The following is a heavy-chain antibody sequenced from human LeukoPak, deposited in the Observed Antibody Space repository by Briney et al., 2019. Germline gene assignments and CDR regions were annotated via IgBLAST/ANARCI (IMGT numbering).Heavy chain of an antibody. J-gene: IGHJ4*02. V-gene: IGHV3-15*01. CDR2: IKSKTDGGTT. CDR3: TTDLNWGFSLDY. Sequence: GGSLRLSCAASGFTFSNAWMSWVRQAPGKGLEWVGRIKSKTDGGTTDYAAPVKGRFTISRDDSKNTLYLQMNSLKTEDTAVYYCTTDLNWGFSLDYWGQGTLVTVSS. D-gene: IGHD7-27*01. CDR1: GFTFSNAW.